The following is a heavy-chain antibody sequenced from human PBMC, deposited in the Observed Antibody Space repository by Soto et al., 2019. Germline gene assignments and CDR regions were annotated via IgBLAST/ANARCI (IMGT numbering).Heavy chain of an antibody. CDR1: GGTFSSYA. J-gene: IGHJ4*02. CDR2: IIPIFGTA. D-gene: IGHD6-13*01. V-gene: IGHV1-69*06. CDR3: AKGPLSSSWYSTYFDY. Sequence: QVQLVQSGAEVKKPGSSVKVSCKASGGTFSSYAISWVRQAPGQGLEGMGGIIPIFGTANYAQKFQGRVTITADKSTSTAYMEPSSLRSEDTAVYYCAKGPLSSSWYSTYFDYWGKGTLVTGSS.